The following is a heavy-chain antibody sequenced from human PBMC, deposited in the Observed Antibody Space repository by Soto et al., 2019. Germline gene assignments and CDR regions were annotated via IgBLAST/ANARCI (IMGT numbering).Heavy chain of an antibody. J-gene: IGHJ4*02. V-gene: IGHV4-59*01. CDR3: ARLYGDLFDY. CDR1: GGSISSYY. Sequence: SETLSLTCTVSGGSISSYYWSWIRQPPGKGLEWIGYIYYSGSTNYNPSLKSRVTISVDTSKNQFSLKLSSVTAADTAVYYCARLYGDLFDYWGQGTLVTVSS. D-gene: IGHD4-17*01. CDR2: IYYSGST.